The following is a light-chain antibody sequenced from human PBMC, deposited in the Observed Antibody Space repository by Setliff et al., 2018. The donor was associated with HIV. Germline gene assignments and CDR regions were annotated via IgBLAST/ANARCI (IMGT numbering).Light chain of an antibody. V-gene: IGLV7-46*01. J-gene: IGLJ3*02. Sequence: AVVTQEPSLTVSPGGTVTLTCGSSTGAVTSGHYPYWFQQKPGQAPRTLIYDTSNKHSWTPARFSGSLLGGKAALTLSGAQPEDEAAYYCFLSYSGARRVFGGGT. CDR1: TGAVTSGHY. CDR3: FLSYSGARRV. CDR2: DTS.